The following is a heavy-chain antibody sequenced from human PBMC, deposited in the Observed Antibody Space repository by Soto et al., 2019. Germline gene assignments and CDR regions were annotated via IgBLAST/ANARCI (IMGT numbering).Heavy chain of an antibody. J-gene: IGHJ6*03. Sequence: EVQLVESGGGLVQPGRSLRLSCAASGFTFDDYAMHWVRQAPGKGLEWVSGISFSSGSIVYADSVKGRFTISRENAKNSLYLQMNSLRAEDTAMYYCARDRYTIFNYMDVWGKGTTVTVSS. CDR3: ARDRYTIFNYMDV. D-gene: IGHD3-16*02. V-gene: IGHV3-9*01. CDR2: ISFSSGSI. CDR1: GFTFDDYA.